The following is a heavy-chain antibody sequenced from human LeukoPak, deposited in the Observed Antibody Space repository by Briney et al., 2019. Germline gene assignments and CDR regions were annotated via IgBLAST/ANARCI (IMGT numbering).Heavy chain of an antibody. J-gene: IGHJ4*01. CDR1: GYTFTSYD. Sequence: ASVKVSCKASGYTFTSYDINWVRQATGQGLEWMGWMNPNSGNTGYAQKFQGRVTMTRNTSISTAYMELSSLRSEDTAVYYCANFGYGDYRYYFDYWGQGTLVTVSS. CDR2: MNPNSGNT. V-gene: IGHV1-8*01. D-gene: IGHD4-17*01. CDR3: ANFGYGDYRYYFDY.